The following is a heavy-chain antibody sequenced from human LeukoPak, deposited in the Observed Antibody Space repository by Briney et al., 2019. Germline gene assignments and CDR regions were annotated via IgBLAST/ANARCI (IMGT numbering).Heavy chain of an antibody. CDR3: ARSYPAYYGSGSYLWAFDY. D-gene: IGHD3-10*01. Sequence: KSSETLSLTCTVSGGSISSYYWSWIRQPPGKGLEWIGYIYYSESTNYNPSLKSRVTISVDTSKNQFSLKLSSVTAADTAVYYCARSYPAYYGSGSYLWAFDYWGQGTLVTVSS. J-gene: IGHJ4*02. CDR2: IYYSEST. V-gene: IGHV4-59*01. CDR1: GGSISSYY.